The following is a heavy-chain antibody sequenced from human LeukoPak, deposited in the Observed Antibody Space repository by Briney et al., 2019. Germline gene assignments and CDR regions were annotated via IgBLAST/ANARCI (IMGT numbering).Heavy chain of an antibody. Sequence: GGSLRLSCAASGFTFSSYAMHWVRQAPGKGLEWVAVISYDGSNKYYADSVKGRFTISRDNSKNTLYLQMNSLRAEDTAVYYCARDKSGFFDYWGQGTLVTVSS. D-gene: IGHD5-12*01. CDR3: ARDKSGFFDY. CDR1: GFTFSSYA. V-gene: IGHV3-30-3*01. CDR2: ISYDGSNK. J-gene: IGHJ4*02.